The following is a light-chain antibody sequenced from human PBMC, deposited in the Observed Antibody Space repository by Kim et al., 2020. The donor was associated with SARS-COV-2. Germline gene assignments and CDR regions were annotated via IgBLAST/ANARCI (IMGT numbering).Light chain of an antibody. CDR1: SSDVGYYNY. Sequence: GQSITTSCTGTSSDVGYYNYVAWYQQYPGKAPKFIIYDVKNRPSGVSDRFSGSKSGTTASLTISGLQAEDEADYYCSSYTTSRTYVFGTGTKVTVL. CDR2: DVK. V-gene: IGLV2-14*04. CDR3: SSYTTSRTYV. J-gene: IGLJ1*01.